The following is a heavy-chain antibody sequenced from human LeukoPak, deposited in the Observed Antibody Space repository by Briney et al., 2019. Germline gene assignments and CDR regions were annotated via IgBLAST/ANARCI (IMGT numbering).Heavy chain of an antibody. CDR3: ARVLAARLGYYYYYMDV. D-gene: IGHD6-6*01. CDR2: ISAYNGNT. Sequence: VASVKVSCKASGYTFTSYGISWVRQAPGQGLEWMGWISAYNGNTNYAQKLQGRVTMTTDTSTSTAYMELRSLRSDDTAVYYCARVLAARLGYYYYYMDVWGKGTTVTVSS. CDR1: GYTFTSYG. V-gene: IGHV1-18*01. J-gene: IGHJ6*03.